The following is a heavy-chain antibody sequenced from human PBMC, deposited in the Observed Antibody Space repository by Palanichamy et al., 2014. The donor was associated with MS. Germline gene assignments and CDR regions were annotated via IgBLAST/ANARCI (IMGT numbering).Heavy chain of an antibody. V-gene: IGHV4-4*07. CDR1: GASVSSNF. J-gene: IGHJ4*02. CDR2: TSASGPT. D-gene: IGHD3-16*01. CDR3: GRDMSTSVDF. Sequence: QVHLRESGPGLVKPSETLSLTCIVSGASVSSNFWSWIRQPAGKELEWIGRTSASGPTNYNPSLRSRVTMSIDTSKNHFSLKLSSVTAADTALYYCGRDMSTSVDFWGQGIQVTVSS.